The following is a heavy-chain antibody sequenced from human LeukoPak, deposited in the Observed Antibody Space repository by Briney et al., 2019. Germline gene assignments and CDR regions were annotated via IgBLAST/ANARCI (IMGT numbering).Heavy chain of an antibody. CDR3: ARKASGYYYFDY. CDR1: GGTFSSYA. CDR2: IIPIFGTA. D-gene: IGHD3-3*01. J-gene: IGHJ4*02. Sequence: SVKVSCKASGGTFSSYAISWVRQAPGQGLEWMGGIIPIFGTANYAQKFQGRVTITTDESTSTAYMELSSLRSEDTAVYYCARKASGYYYFDYWGQGALVTVSS. V-gene: IGHV1-69*05.